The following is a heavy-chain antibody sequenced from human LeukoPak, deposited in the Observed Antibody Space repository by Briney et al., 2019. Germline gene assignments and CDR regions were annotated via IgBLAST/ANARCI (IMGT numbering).Heavy chain of an antibody. CDR3: ARGNRRMVRGVIRTGFDP. J-gene: IGHJ5*02. V-gene: IGHV4-34*01. D-gene: IGHD3-10*01. Sequence: SETLSLTCAVYGGSFSDYYWSWIRQPPGKGLEWIGEINHSGSTNYNPSLKSRVTISVDTSKNQFSLKLSSVTAADTAVYYCARGNRRMVRGVIRTGFDPWGQGTLVTVSS. CDR1: GGSFSDYY. CDR2: INHSGST.